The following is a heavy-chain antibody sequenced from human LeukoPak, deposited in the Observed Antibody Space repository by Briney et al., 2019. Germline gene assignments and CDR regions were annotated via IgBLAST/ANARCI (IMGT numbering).Heavy chain of an antibody. Sequence: GGSLRLSCAASGFTFDSYGMTWVRRAPGKGLEWVSTISGSGGSTYYADSVKGRFTISRDNSKNTLYLQMNSLRAEDTAVYYCARVYSSAWYLDYWGQGTLVTVSS. V-gene: IGHV3-23*01. J-gene: IGHJ4*02. D-gene: IGHD6-19*01. CDR2: ISGSGGST. CDR1: GFTFDSYG. CDR3: ARVYSSAWYLDY.